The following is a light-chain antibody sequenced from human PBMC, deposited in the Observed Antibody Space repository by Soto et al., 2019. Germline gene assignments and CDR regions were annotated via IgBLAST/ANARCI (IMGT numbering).Light chain of an antibody. CDR1: QSVSNNY. CDR3: QQYGTSPT. Sequence: EIVLTQSPGTLSLSPGERATLSCRASQSVSNNYLAWYQQKPSQAPRRLIFGASGRATGIPDRFSGSGSGTDFTLTISRLEPEDFAVYYCQQYGTSPTFGQGTKVDIK. J-gene: IGKJ1*01. CDR2: GAS. V-gene: IGKV3-20*01.